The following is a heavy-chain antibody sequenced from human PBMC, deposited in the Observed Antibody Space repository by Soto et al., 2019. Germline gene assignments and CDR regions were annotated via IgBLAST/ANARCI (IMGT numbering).Heavy chain of an antibody. Sequence: EVQLVESGGGLVKPGGSLRLSCLASGFTFSGYSINWVRQAPGKGLEWVSYISGPSIYIYYADSVKGRFTISRDNAKSAVYLQMNSLRAEDTAVYYCARGFRNGFNVWGQGTTVSVSS. CDR3: ARGFRNGFNV. CDR2: ISGPSIYI. CDR1: GFTFSGYS. V-gene: IGHV3-21*01. D-gene: IGHD2-8*01. J-gene: IGHJ6*02.